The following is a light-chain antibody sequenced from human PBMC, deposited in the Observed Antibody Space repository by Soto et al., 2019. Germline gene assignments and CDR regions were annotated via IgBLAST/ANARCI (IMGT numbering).Light chain of an antibody. V-gene: IGLV4-69*01. CDR1: SGHSNYA. J-gene: IGLJ2*01. CDR3: KTGGSGNGV. Sequence: QLVLTQSPSASASLGASVKLTCTLSSGHSNYAIAWHQQQSEKGPRYLMKLNSDGSHSKGDGIPDRFTGSSSGAERYHTISSLQSEDEADYHCKTGGSGNGVFGGGTKLTVL. CDR2: LNSDGSH.